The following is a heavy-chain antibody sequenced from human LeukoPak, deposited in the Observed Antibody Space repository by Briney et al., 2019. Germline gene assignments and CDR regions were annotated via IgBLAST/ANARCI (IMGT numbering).Heavy chain of an antibody. J-gene: IGHJ6*03. Sequence: EPGGSLRLSCAASGFIFSNYAMQWVRQAPGMVLEWVAFIRYDGGNTYYADSVKGRFTISRDNSKNTLYLQMNSLNAEDTAVYYCAKGEVVPGYYYTDVWGRGTTVTISS. V-gene: IGHV3-30*02. CDR1: GFIFSNYA. D-gene: IGHD2-2*01. CDR3: AKGEVVPGYYYTDV. CDR2: IRYDGGNT.